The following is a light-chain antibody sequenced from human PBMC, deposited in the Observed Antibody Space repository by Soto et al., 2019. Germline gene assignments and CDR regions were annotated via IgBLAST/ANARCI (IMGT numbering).Light chain of an antibody. CDR1: SSDVGGYNY. CDR2: EVS. V-gene: IGLV2-8*01. Sequence: QSALTQPPSASGSPGQSVTISCTGTSSDVGGYNYVSWYQQHPGKAPKLMIYEVSKRPSGVPDRFSGSKSDNTASLTVSGLQAEDEADYYGSSYEGSNNFVVFGGGTRLTVL. CDR3: SSYEGSNNFVV. J-gene: IGLJ2*01.